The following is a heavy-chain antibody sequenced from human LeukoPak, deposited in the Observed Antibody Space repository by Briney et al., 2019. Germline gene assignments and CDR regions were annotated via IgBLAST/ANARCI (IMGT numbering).Heavy chain of an antibody. CDR3: ARRRILGYFDY. J-gene: IGHJ4*02. CDR1: GGSISSSSYH. D-gene: IGHD2-15*01. V-gene: IGHV4-39*01. CDR2: IYYSGST. Sequence: SETLSLTCTVSGGSISSSSYHWGWIRQPPGKGLEWIGSIYYSGSTYYNPSLKSRVTISVDTSKNQFSLKLSSVTAADTAVYYCARRRILGYFDYWGQGTLVTVSS.